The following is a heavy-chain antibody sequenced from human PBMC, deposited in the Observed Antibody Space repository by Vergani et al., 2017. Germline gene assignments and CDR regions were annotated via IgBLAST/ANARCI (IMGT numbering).Heavy chain of an antibody. CDR3: ATIGYRRWGYYFDY. CDR1: GYSISSNNC. CDR2: ICYTEDT. V-gene: IGHV4-4*03. J-gene: IGHJ4*02. Sequence: QVQLQESGPGLVKPPGTLSLTCAVSGYSISSNNCWTWVRQPPGKGLEWIGEICYTEDTQYSPSLKSRVTVSVDESRNLFSLSLNSVTAADTAVYYCATIGYRRWGYYFDYWGQGILVTVSS. D-gene: IGHD2-2*02.